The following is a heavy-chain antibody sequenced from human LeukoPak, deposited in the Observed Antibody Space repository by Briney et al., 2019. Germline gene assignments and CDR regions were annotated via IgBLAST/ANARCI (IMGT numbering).Heavy chain of an antibody. CDR2: IYGTGST. D-gene: IGHD3-16*01. Sequence: PSETLSLTCAVSGYSLGKNYYWGWIRPPPGKGLEWIGRIYGTGSTSYNPSLMNRVTMSVDTSKNPFSLKLTSVTAADTAVYYCARYDSRGSASTRFDYWGQGILVTISS. CDR1: GYSLGKNYY. CDR3: ARYDSRGSASTRFDY. V-gene: IGHV4-38-2*01. J-gene: IGHJ4*02.